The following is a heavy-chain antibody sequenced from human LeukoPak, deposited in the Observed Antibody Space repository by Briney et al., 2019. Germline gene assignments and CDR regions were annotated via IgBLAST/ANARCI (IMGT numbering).Heavy chain of an antibody. Sequence: GGSLRLSCAASGFTFSSYAMSWVGQAPGKGLEWVSAISGSGGSTYYADSVKGRFTISRDNSKNTLYLLMNSLRAEDTAVYYCAKDRGRDGYNEYWGQGTLVTVSS. CDR1: GFTFSSYA. V-gene: IGHV3-23*01. CDR2: ISGSGGST. D-gene: IGHD5-24*01. J-gene: IGHJ4*02. CDR3: AKDRGRDGYNEY.